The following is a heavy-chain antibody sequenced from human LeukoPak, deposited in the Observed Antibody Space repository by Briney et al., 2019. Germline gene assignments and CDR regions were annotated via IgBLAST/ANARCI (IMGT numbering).Heavy chain of an antibody. V-gene: IGHV3-23*01. CDR1: GFTFSTYA. J-gene: IGHJ3*02. CDR2: VSERGDTT. Sequence: GGSLRLSCVASGFTFSTYAMGWVRQVPGKGLEWVSSVSERGDTTYYADSVKGRFTISRDNSKNTLYLQMNSLRAEDTAVYYCAREGDILTGYYDAFDIWGQGTMVTVSS. CDR3: AREGDILTGYYDAFDI. D-gene: IGHD3-9*01.